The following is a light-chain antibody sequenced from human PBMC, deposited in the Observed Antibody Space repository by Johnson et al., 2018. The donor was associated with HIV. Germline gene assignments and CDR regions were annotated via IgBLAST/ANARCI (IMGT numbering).Light chain of an antibody. Sequence: QSVLTQPPSVSAAPGQRVTISCSGSSSNIGNNYVSWYQQLQGTAPKLLIYETNKRPSEIPDRFSGSKSGTSATLGITGLQTEDEAEYYCGTWDSSLSAGFYVFGTGTKVTVL. CDR1: SSNIGNNY. V-gene: IGLV1-51*01. CDR3: GTWDSSLSAGFYV. CDR2: ETN. J-gene: IGLJ1*01.